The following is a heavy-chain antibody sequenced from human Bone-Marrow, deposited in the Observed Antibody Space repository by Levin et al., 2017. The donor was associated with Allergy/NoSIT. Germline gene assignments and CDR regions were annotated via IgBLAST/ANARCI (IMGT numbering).Heavy chain of an antibody. CDR3: ARGGSGSYYTAWFDP. Sequence: GGSLRLSCAASGFTFSSYWMSWVRQAPGKGLEWVANIKQDGSEKYYVDSVKGRFTISRDNAKNSLYLQMNSLRAEDTAVYYCARGGSGSYYTAWFDPWGQGTLVTVSS. CDR2: IKQDGSEK. D-gene: IGHD3-10*01. J-gene: IGHJ5*02. V-gene: IGHV3-7*04. CDR1: GFTFSSYW.